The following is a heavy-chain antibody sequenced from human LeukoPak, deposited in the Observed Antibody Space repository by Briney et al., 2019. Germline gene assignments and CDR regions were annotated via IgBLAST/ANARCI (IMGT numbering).Heavy chain of an antibody. J-gene: IGHJ4*02. CDR3: ARVWEQQLVFDY. CDR1: GFTVSSNY. D-gene: IGHD6-13*01. Sequence: GGSLRLSCAASGFTVSSNYMSWVRQAPGKGLEWVSVIYSGGSTYYADSVKGRFTISRDNSKNTLYLQMNSLRAEDTAVYHCARVWEQQLVFDYWGQGTLVTVSS. V-gene: IGHV3-66*01. CDR2: IYSGGST.